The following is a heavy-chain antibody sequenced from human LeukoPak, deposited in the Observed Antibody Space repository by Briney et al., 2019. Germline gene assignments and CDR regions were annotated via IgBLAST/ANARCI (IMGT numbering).Heavy chain of an antibody. CDR1: GYSFSTHW. Sequence: GESLKISCEGSGYSFSTHWIAWVRQMPGKGLEWMGIIYPGDSDTRYSPSFQGQATMSADKSINTAYLQWSSLKASDTAMYYCARRRYCNSTSCYAGAFDIWGQGTMVTVSS. D-gene: IGHD2-2*01. CDR2: IYPGDSDT. J-gene: IGHJ3*02. CDR3: ARRRYCNSTSCYAGAFDI. V-gene: IGHV5-51*01.